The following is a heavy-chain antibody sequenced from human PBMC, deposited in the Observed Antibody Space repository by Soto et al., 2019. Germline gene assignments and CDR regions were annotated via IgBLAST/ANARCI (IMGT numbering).Heavy chain of an antibody. CDR1: GGTFSSYA. Sequence: QVQLVQSGAEVKKPGSSVKVSCKASGGTFSSYAISWVRQAPGQGLEWMGGIIPIFGTANYAQKFQGRVRXXGDESTSTAYLELSSLRSDDTAVYYCARLSGLELPWGQGTLVTVSS. CDR2: IIPIFGTA. V-gene: IGHV1-69*12. CDR3: ARLSGLELP. J-gene: IGHJ5*02. D-gene: IGHD2-8*02.